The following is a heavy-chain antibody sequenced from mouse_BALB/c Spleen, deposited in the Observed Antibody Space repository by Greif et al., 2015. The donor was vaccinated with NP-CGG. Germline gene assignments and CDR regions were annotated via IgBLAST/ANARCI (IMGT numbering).Heavy chain of an antibody. J-gene: IGHJ1*01. CDR2: ISSGGSYT. Sequence: EVKVVDSGGDLVKPGGSLKLSCAASGFTFSSYGMSWVRQTPDKRLEWVATISSGGSYTYYPDSVKGRFTISRDNAKNTLYLQMSSLKSEDTAMYYGARHYDWYFDVWGAGTTVTVSS. V-gene: IGHV5-6*01. CDR3: ARHYDWYFDV. CDR1: GFTFSSYG.